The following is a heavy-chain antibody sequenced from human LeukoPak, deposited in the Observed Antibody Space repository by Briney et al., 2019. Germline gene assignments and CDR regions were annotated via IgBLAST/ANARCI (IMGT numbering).Heavy chain of an antibody. CDR1: GFTFSSYS. D-gene: IGHD1-26*01. V-gene: IGHV3-21*01. J-gene: IGHJ4*02. Sequence: PGGSLRLSCAASGFTFSSYSMNWVRQAPGKGLEWVSSISSSSSYIYYADSVKGRFTISRDNAKNSLYLQMNSLRAEDTAVYYCARDRADLYSGSYSDYFDYWGQGTLVTVPS. CDR2: ISSSSSYI. CDR3: ARDRADLYSGSYSDYFDY.